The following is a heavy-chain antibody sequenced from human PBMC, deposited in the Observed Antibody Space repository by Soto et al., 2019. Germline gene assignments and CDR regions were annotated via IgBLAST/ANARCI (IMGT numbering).Heavy chain of an antibody. CDR3: ARGTAYYDFGSGFPNTGYGMAV. J-gene: IGHJ6*02. CDR1: SGSISSGGYY. D-gene: IGHD3-3*01. CDR2: IYYSGST. V-gene: IGHV4-31*03. Sequence: SETLSLTCTVSSGSISSGGYYWSWIRQHPGKGLEWIGYIYYSGSTYYNPSLKSRVTISVNTSKNQFSLKLSSVTAADTAVYYCARGTAYYDFGSGFPNTGYGMAVWGQGTTVTVSS.